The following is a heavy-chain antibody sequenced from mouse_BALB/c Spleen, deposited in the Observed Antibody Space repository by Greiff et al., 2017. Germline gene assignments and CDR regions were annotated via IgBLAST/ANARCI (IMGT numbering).Heavy chain of an antibody. J-gene: IGHJ3*01. Sequence: QVQLQQSGPELVKPGASVKMSCKASGYTFTDYVISWVKQRTGQGLEWIGEIYPGSGSTYYNEKFKGKATLTADKSSNTAYMQLSSLTSEDSAVYFCARGAYYGYDDGFAYWGQGTLVTVSA. D-gene: IGHD2-2*01. V-gene: IGHV1-77*01. CDR2: IYPGSGST. CDR3: ARGAYYGYDDGFAY. CDR1: GYTFTDYV.